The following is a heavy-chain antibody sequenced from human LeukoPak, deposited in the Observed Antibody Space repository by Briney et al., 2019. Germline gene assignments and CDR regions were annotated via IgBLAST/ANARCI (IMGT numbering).Heavy chain of an antibody. V-gene: IGHV4-4*02. J-gene: IGHJ1*01. CDR2: VYHTGYT. CDR3: ARFQGYFQH. CDR1: GGSISSGHG. Sequence: SETLSLTCAVSGGSISSGHGWSWVRQAPGEGLEWIGEVYHTGYTTYNSSLKRRVTISVDNSKNQFSLKLSSVTAADTAVYYCARFQGYFQHWGQGTLVTVSS.